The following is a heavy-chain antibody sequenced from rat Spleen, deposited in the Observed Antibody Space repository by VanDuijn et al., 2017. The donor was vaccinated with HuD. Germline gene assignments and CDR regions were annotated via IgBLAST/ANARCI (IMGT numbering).Heavy chain of an antibody. CDR2: ISPSGGST. CDR3: ASLNYGGYPPLRY. CDR1: GFTFNNYW. J-gene: IGHJ2*01. D-gene: IGHD1-11*01. Sequence: EVQLVESGGGLVQPGRSLKLSCVASGFTFNNYWMTWIRQAPTKGLEWVAAISPSGGSTYYRDSVKGRFTVSRANAKSTRYLQMDSLRAEDTATYYCASLNYGGYPPLRYWGQGVMVTVSS. V-gene: IGHV5-19*01.